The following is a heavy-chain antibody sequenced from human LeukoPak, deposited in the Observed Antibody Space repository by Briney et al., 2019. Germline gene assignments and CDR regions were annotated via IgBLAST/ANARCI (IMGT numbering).Heavy chain of an antibody. CDR1: GFTFRAYT. CDR2: IYGSGEGQT. J-gene: IGHJ4*02. CDR3: AKDVKSDGVWDIDH. D-gene: IGHD3-16*01. Sequence: GGSLRLSCAASGFTFRAYTMNWVRQAPGKGLEWVSGIYGSGEGQTFYADSVRGRFTISRDDSRNQVFLHMDNLRVEDTALYYCAKDVKSDGVWDIDHWGQGTLVTVSS. V-gene: IGHV3-23*01.